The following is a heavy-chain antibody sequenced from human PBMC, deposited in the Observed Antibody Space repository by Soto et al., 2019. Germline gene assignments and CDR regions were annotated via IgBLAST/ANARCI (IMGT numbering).Heavy chain of an antibody. D-gene: IGHD6-13*01. CDR1: GYTFTSYD. Sequence: QVQLVQSGAEVKKPGASVKVSCKASGYTFTSYDINWVRQATGQGLEWMGWMNPNSGNTGYAQKFQGRVTMTXXTXIXXAYMELSSLRSEDTAVYYCARRHTLGYSSSWYLGYWGQGTLVTVSS. CDR2: MNPNSGNT. V-gene: IGHV1-8*01. CDR3: ARRHTLGYSSSWYLGY. J-gene: IGHJ4*02.